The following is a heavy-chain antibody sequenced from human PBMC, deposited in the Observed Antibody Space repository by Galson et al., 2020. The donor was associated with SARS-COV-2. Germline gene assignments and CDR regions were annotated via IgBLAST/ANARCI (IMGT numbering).Heavy chain of an antibody. V-gene: IGHV1-24*01. Sequence: ASLKVSCKVSGYTLTELSMHWVRQAPGKGLEWMGGFDPEDGETIYAQKFQGRVTMPEDTSTDTAYMELSSLRSEDTAVYYCASSPSITGTTRENYYYYYGMDVWGQGTTVTVSS. D-gene: IGHD1-7*01. CDR3: ASSPSITGTTRENYYYYYGMDV. CDR1: GYTLTELS. J-gene: IGHJ6*02. CDR2: FDPEDGET.